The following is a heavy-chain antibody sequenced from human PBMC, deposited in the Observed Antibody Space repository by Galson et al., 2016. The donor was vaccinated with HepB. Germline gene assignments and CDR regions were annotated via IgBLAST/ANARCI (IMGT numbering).Heavy chain of an antibody. CDR1: GFSFSSYW. D-gene: IGHD5-18*01. Sequence: SLRLSCAASGFSFSSYWMHWVRQAPGKGLVWVSRINGDGSSTSYADYVKGRFTISRDNAKNTLHLQMNSLRAEDTAVYFCARRDIPMANDYWGQGTLVTVSS. J-gene: IGHJ4*02. V-gene: IGHV3-74*01. CDR3: ARRDIPMANDY. CDR2: INGDGSST.